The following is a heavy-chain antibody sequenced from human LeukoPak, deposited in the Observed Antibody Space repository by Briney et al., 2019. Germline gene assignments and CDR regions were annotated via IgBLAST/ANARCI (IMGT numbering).Heavy chain of an antibody. CDR1: GFTFSSYS. D-gene: IGHD2-21*01. V-gene: IGHV3-21*01. CDR2: ISSSSSYI. Sequence: GGSLRLSCAASGFTFSSYSMNCVRQAPGKGLEWVSSISSSSSYIYYADSVKGRFTISRDNAKNSLNLQMNSLRAEDTAVYYCARAIVGFDAFDIWGQGTMVTVSS. J-gene: IGHJ3*02. CDR3: ARAIVGFDAFDI.